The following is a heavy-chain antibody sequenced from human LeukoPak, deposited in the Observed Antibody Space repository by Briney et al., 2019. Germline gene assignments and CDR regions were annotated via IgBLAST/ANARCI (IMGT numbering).Heavy chain of an antibody. CDR2: ISSSSSTI. CDR3: ARGRNGYNDEWAYYFDY. J-gene: IGHJ4*02. V-gene: IGHV3-48*04. D-gene: IGHD5-24*01. Sequence: PGGSLRLSCAASGFTFSSYSMNWVRQAPGKGLEWVSYISSSSSTIYYADSVKGRFTISRDNTKNSLYLQVNSLRAEDTAVYYCARGRNGYNDEWAYYFDYWGQGTLVTVSS. CDR1: GFTFSSYS.